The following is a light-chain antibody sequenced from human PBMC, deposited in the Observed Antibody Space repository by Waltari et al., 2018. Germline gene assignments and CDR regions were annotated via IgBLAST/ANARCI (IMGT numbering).Light chain of an antibody. CDR1: QTISYC. V-gene: IGKV1-39*01. Sequence: DIQMTQSPSSLSASVGDSVTITCRASQTISYCVHWYQQKPGKAPKLLIYAASSLQSGVPSRFSGSGSGTEFTLTINSLQSEDFAVYYCQQYNHWPTFGGGTKVEIK. J-gene: IGKJ4*01. CDR3: QQYNHWPT. CDR2: AAS.